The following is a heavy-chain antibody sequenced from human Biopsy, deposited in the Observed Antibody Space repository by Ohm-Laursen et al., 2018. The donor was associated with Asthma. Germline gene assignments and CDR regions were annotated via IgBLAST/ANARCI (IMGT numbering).Heavy chain of an antibody. V-gene: IGHV1-69*13. J-gene: IGHJ6*02. CDR2: IMTVFGTT. D-gene: IGHD6-19*01. Sequence: SVKVSCNASGGMFGNYAISWVRQAPGLGLEWMGGIMTVFGTTNYAQKFQGRVTITADESTSTAYMEVTSLRSEDTAIYYCARCQVGYSSGWSLLLKKIYYSGMDVWGQGTAVTVSS. CDR3: ARCQVGYSSGWSLLLKKIYYSGMDV. CDR1: GGMFGNYA.